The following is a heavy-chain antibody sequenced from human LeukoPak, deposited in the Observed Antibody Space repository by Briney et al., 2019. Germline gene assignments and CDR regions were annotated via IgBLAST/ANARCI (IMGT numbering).Heavy chain of an antibody. D-gene: IGHD3-10*01. CDR3: ARDRITMVRGVIIKLYGMDV. V-gene: IGHV3-53*01. CDR2: IYSGGGGGST. J-gene: IGHJ6*04. Sequence: GGSLRLSCAASGLIVSSNYMSWVRQAPGKGLEWVSVIYSGGGGGSTYYADSVKGRFTISRDNSKNTLYLQMNSLRAEDTAVYYCARDRITMVRGVIIKLYGMDVWGKGTTVTVSS. CDR1: GLIVSSNY.